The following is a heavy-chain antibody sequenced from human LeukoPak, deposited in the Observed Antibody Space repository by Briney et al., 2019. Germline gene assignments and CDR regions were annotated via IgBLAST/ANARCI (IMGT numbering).Heavy chain of an antibody. J-gene: IGHJ4*02. CDR2: INPSGGST. Sequence: GASVKVSCKASGYTFTSYYMHWVRQAPGQGLEWMGIINPSGGSTSYAQKFQGRVTMTGDTSTSTVYMELSSLRSEDTAVYYCARFEQQLDIFDYWGQGTLVTVSS. D-gene: IGHD6-13*01. CDR3: ARFEQQLDIFDY. V-gene: IGHV1-46*01. CDR1: GYTFTSYY.